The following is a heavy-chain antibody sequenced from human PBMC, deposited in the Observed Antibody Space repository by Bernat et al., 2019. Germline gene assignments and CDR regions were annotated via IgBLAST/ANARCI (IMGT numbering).Heavy chain of an antibody. J-gene: IGHJ6*03. Sequence: QVQLVESGGGVVQPGRSLRLSCAASGFTFSSYGMHWVRQAPGKGLEWVAVIWYDGSNKYYADSVKGRFTTSRGDSRNTQYLQMNSLGAEDTAGYYCARGGGDYGDYVGYYYYYMDVWGKGTTVTVSS. D-gene: IGHD4-17*01. CDR3: ARGGGDYGDYVGYYYYYMDV. V-gene: IGHV3-33*01. CDR1: GFTFSSYG. CDR2: IWYDGSNK.